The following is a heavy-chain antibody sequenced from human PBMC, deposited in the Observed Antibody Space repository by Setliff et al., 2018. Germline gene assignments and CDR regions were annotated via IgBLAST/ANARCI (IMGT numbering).Heavy chain of an antibody. J-gene: IGHJ5*02. CDR3: ARLGLWFGELYIGP. CDR1: GYTFTSYA. CDR2: INAGNGNT. V-gene: IGHV1-3*01. Sequence: ASVKVSCKASGYTFTSYAMHWVRQAPGQRLEWMGWINAGNGNTKYSQKFQGRVTITRDTSASTAYMELSSLRSEDTAVYYCARLGLWFGELYIGPWGQGTLVTVSS. D-gene: IGHD3-10*01.